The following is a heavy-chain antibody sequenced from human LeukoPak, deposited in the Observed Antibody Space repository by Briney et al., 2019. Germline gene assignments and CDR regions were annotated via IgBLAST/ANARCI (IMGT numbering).Heavy chain of an antibody. CDR1: GFPFSSYW. CDR2: IKQDGSKK. CDR3: TRVGYIDEGIDY. V-gene: IGHV3-7*04. D-gene: IGHD5-24*01. J-gene: IGHJ4*02. Sequence: PGGSLRLSCVASGFPFSSYWMTWVRQAPGKGLEWVANIKQDGSKKSYVDSVKGRFTISRDNAKNSLYLQMNSLRAEDTDIYYRTRVGYIDEGIDYWGQGTLVTVSS.